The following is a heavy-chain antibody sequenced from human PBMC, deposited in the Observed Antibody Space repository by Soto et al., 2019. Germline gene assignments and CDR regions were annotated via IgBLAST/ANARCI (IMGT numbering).Heavy chain of an antibody. CDR3: ARDNHNPPYYYYMDV. D-gene: IGHD1-20*01. Sequence: QVQLQESGPGLVKPSQTLSLTCTVSGGSISSLNHYWTWIRQHPGKGLEWIGYIYYSGSTYYNPSLKSRVSISVDTSKNQFSLKLTSVTAADTAVYYCARDNHNPPYYYYMDVWGRGTTVTVSS. J-gene: IGHJ6*03. V-gene: IGHV4-31*03. CDR1: GGSISSLNHY. CDR2: IYYSGST.